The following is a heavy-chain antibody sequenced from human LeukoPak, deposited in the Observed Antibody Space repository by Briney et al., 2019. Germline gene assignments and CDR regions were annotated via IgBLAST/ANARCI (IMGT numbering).Heavy chain of an antibody. D-gene: IGHD1-7*01. CDR3: VSYNWNYASLDS. V-gene: IGHV1-69*06. CDR1: GGTFSSYA. Sequence: EASVKVSCKASGGTFSSYAISWVRQAPGQGLEWMGGIIPIFGTANYAQKFQGRVTITADKSTSTAYMELSSLRSEDTAVYYCVSYNWNYASLDSWGQGTLVTVSS. CDR2: IIPIFGTA. J-gene: IGHJ4*02.